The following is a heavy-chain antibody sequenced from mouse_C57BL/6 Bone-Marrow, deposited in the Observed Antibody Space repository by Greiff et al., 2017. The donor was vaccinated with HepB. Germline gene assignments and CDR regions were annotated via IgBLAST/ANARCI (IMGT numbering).Heavy chain of an antibody. CDR1: GYPITSGYY. D-gene: IGHD5-1*01. Sequence: ESGPGLVKPSQSLSLTCSVTGYPITSGYYWNWIRQFPGNKLEWMGYISYDGSNNYNPSLKNRISITRDTSKNQFFLKLNSVTTEDTATYYCARERLYLYAMDYWGQGTSVTVSS. CDR2: ISYDGSN. J-gene: IGHJ4*01. CDR3: ARERLYLYAMDY. V-gene: IGHV3-6*01.